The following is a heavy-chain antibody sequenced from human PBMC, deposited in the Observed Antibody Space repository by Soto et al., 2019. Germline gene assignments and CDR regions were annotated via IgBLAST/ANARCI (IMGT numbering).Heavy chain of an antibody. Sequence: GGSLRLSCAASGFTVSSNYMSWVRQAPGKGLEWVSVIYSGGSTYYADSVKGRFTISRDNSKNTLYLQMNSLRAEDTAVYYCARDRSGWYVFDIWGQGTMVTVSS. CDR2: IYSGGST. CDR3: ARDRSGWYVFDI. V-gene: IGHV3-53*01. CDR1: GFTVSSNY. J-gene: IGHJ3*02. D-gene: IGHD6-19*01.